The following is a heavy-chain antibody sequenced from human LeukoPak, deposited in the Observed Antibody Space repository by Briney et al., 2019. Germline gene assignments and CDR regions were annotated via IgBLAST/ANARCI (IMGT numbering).Heavy chain of an antibody. V-gene: IGHV4-4*02. CDR3: ASIDHHVDTATVTYHYYMDV. Sequence: SETLSLTCTVSGDSITNDNWWSWVRQPPGKGLEWIGEIYHSGGTNYNPSLKSRVTISVDTSKNQFSLKLSSVTAADTAVYYCASIDHHVDTATVTYHYYMDVWGKGTTVTVSS. D-gene: IGHD5-18*01. J-gene: IGHJ6*03. CDR2: IYHSGGT. CDR1: GDSITNDNW.